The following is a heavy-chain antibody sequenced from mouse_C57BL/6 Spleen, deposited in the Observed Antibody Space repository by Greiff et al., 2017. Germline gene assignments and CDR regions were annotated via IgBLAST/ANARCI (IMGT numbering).Heavy chain of an antibody. CDR1: GFTFSDYG. CDR2: ISSGSSTI. Sequence: EVQVVEPGGGLVKPGGSLKLSCAASGFTFSDYGMHWVRQAPEKGLEWVAYISSGSSTIYYAGTVKGRFTISRDNAKNTLFLQMTSLRSEDTDMYYCARDCYGSSYFDYWGQGTTLTVSS. V-gene: IGHV5-17*01. CDR3: ARDCYGSSYFDY. D-gene: IGHD1-1*01. J-gene: IGHJ2*01.